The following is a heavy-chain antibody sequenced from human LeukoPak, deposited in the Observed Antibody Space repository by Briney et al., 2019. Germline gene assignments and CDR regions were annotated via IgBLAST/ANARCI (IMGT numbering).Heavy chain of an antibody. D-gene: IGHD4-17*01. Sequence: GASVKVSCKASGGAFSSYAISWVRQAPGQGLEWMGGIIPIFGTANYAQKFQGRVTITADKSTSTAYMELSSLRSEDTAAYYCARGYGDYGRFDYWGQGTLVTVSS. V-gene: IGHV1-69*06. J-gene: IGHJ4*02. CDR1: GGAFSSYA. CDR3: ARGYGDYGRFDY. CDR2: IIPIFGTA.